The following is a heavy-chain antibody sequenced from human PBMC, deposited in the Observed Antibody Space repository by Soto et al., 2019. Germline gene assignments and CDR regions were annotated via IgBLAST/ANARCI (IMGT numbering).Heavy chain of an antibody. V-gene: IGHV4-31*03. D-gene: IGHD1-26*01. CDR2: IYYSGST. CDR3: ARLGGSYPVPHFAY. CDR1: GGSISSGGYY. J-gene: IGHJ4*02. Sequence: SETLSLTCTVSGGSISSGGYYWSWIRQHPGKGLEWIGYIYYSGSTYYNPSLKSRVTISVDTSKNQFSLKLSSVTAADTAVYYCARLGGSYPVPHFAYWGQGTLVTVSS.